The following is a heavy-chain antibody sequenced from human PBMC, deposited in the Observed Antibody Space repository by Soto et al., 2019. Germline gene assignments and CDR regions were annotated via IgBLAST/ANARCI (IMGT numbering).Heavy chain of an antibody. D-gene: IGHD6-13*01. J-gene: IGHJ4*02. Sequence: SETLSLTCTVSGGSISSGDYYWSWIRQPPGKGLEWIGSIYYSGSTYYNPSLKSRVTISVDTSKNQFSLKLNSVTAADMAVYYCASRHSSPYFDYWGQGTLVTVSS. CDR1: GGSISSGDYY. CDR2: IYYSGST. CDR3: ASRHSSPYFDY. V-gene: IGHV4-30-4*01.